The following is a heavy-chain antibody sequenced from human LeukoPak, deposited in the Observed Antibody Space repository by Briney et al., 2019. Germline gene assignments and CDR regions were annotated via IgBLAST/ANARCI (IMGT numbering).Heavy chain of an antibody. V-gene: IGHV4-39*01. CDR2: IYYSGST. D-gene: IGHD2/OR15-2a*01. J-gene: IGHJ2*01. CDR1: GGSITTSSYY. Sequence: SETLSLTCTVSGGSITTSSYYWGWIRQPPGKGLEWIGIIYYSGSTYYNPSLKGRVTISVDTSKDQFSLKLSSVTAADTAVYYCARAFRARYFDLWGRGTLVTVSS. CDR3: ARAFRARYFDL.